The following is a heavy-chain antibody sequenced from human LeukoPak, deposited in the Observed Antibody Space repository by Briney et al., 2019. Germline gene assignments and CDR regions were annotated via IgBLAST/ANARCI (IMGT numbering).Heavy chain of an antibody. V-gene: IGHV4-59*01. J-gene: IGHJ6*02. CDR1: GGSISSYY. Sequence: SETLSLTCTVSGGSISSYYWSWIRQPAGKGLEWIGYIYYSGSTNYNPSLKSRVTISVDTSKNQFSLKLSSVTAADTAVYYCARDKIRYGMDVWGQGTTVTVSS. CDR2: IYYSGST. CDR3: ARDKIRYGMDV.